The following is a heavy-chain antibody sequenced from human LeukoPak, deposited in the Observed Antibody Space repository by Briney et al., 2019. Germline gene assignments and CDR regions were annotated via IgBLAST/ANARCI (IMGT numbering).Heavy chain of an antibody. CDR1: GFTFSRYC. CDR2: ISYDGSDT. CDR3: VTLAAAGTDY. V-gene: IGHV3-74*01. Sequence: GGSLRLSCAASGFTFSRYCMHWVTQAPGKGLVWVSRISYDGSDTSNADSVKGRFTISRDNAKNTLYLQMNSLRSEDTAVYYWVTLAAAGTDYWGQGTLVTVSS. J-gene: IGHJ4*02. D-gene: IGHD6-13*01.